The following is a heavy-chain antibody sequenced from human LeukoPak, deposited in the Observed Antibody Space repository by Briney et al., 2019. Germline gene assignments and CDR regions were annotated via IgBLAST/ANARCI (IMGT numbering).Heavy chain of an antibody. CDR3: ANGVTAARYGDYYFDY. J-gene: IGHJ4*02. V-gene: IGHV3-53*01. CDR1: GFIVSDSY. Sequence: HSGGSLRLSCAGSGFIVSDSYTSWVRQGPGKGLEWVSAIYSSGSTDYADSVRGRFTIARDTSKNMVYLQMNSLTAEDTATYYCANGVTAARYGDYYFDYWGQGTLVTVSS. CDR2: IYSSGST. D-gene: IGHD4-17*01.